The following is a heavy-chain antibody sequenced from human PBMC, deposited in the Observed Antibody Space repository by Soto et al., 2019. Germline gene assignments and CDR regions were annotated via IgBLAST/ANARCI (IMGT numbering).Heavy chain of an antibody. V-gene: IGHV5-51*01. J-gene: IGHJ6*02. Sequence: GESLKISCKGSGYSFTSYWIGWVRQMPGKGLEWMGIIYPGDSDTRYSPSFQGQVTISADKSISTAYLQWSSLKASDTAMYYCARTQYCSGGSCQRYGMAVWGQGTTVTVSS. D-gene: IGHD2-15*01. CDR3: ARTQYCSGGSCQRYGMAV. CDR2: IYPGDSDT. CDR1: GYSFTSYW.